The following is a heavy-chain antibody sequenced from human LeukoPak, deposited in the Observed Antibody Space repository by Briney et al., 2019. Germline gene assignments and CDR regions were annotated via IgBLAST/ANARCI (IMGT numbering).Heavy chain of an antibody. Sequence: GGSLTLSCAASGFTFSSYAMSWVRQAPGKGLEWVSAISGSGGSTYYADSVKGRFTISRDNSKNTLYLQMNSLRAEDTAVYYCAKDSTFDSGGNSSFDYWDQGTLVTVSS. D-gene: IGHD4-23*01. CDR2: ISGSGGST. CDR3: AKDSTFDSGGNSSFDY. V-gene: IGHV3-23*01. J-gene: IGHJ4*02. CDR1: GFTFSSYA.